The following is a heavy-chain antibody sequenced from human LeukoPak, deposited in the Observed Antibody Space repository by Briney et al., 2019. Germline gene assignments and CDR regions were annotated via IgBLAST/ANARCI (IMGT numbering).Heavy chain of an antibody. CDR2: ISSSSSYI. CDR3: ARDTMITFGGVPYYCYYGMDV. D-gene: IGHD3-16*01. V-gene: IGHV3-21*01. CDR1: GFTFSSYA. J-gene: IGHJ6*02. Sequence: GGSLRLSCAASGFTFSSYAMSWVRQAPGKGLEWVSSISSSSSYIYYADSVKGRFTISRDNAKNPLYLQMNSLRAEDTAVYYCARDTMITFGGVPYYCYYGMDVWGQGTTVTVSS.